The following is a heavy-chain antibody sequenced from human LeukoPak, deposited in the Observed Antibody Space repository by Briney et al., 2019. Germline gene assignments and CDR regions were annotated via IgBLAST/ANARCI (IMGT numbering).Heavy chain of an antibody. J-gene: IGHJ4*02. CDR1: GFTFSSYW. CDR2: IKQDGSEK. CDR3: ARDDDWNYEDY. V-gene: IGHV3-7*01. D-gene: IGHD1-7*01. Sequence: GGSLRLSCAASGFTFSSYWMSWVRQAPGKGLQWVANIKQDGSEKYYVDSVKGRFTISRDNAKKSLYLQMNSLRAEDTAVYYCARDDDWNYEDYWGQGTLVTVSS.